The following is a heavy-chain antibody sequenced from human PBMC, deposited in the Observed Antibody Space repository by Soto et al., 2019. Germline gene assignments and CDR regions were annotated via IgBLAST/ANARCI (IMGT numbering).Heavy chain of an antibody. CDR1: GFTFTGYY. CDR2: INPNTGGT. CDR3: ARDQGSWPYNWFDF. V-gene: IGHV1-2*04. J-gene: IGHJ5*01. Sequence: QALLVQSGAELKKPGASVKVSCKASGFTFTGYYMHWVRQAPVQGPEWMGWINPNTGGTKYAQKFQGWVTMTRDTSIITAYLEVTRLSSNDTAVYYCARDQGSWPYNWFDFWGQGTLVTVSS. D-gene: IGHD6-19*01.